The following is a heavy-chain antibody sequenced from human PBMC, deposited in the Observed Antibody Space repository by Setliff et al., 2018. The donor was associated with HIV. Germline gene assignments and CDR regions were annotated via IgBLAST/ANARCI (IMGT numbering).Heavy chain of an antibody. J-gene: IGHJ6*03. V-gene: IGHV3-48*01. CDR1: GFTFSSYS. D-gene: IGHD1-26*01. CDR2: ISSSSSTT. CDR3: ARVSELLAYYMDV. Sequence: LRLSCAASGFTFSSYSMNWVRQAPGKGLEWVSYISSSSSTTYYADSVKGRFTISRDNAKNSLYLQMNSLRAEDAAVYYCARVSELLAYYMDVWGKGTTVTVSS.